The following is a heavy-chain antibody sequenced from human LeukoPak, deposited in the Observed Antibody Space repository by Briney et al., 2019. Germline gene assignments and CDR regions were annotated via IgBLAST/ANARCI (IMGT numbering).Heavy chain of an antibody. V-gene: IGHV3-23*01. CDR2: ITGSGAST. CDR3: AKDSDNLPEYTDAFHI. J-gene: IGHJ3*02. Sequence: TGGSLRLSCAASGFTFSSYAMSWVRQAPGKGLEWVAAITGSGASTYYTDSVKGRFTISRDNSKTTLYLQMNSLRAEDTALYYCAKDSDNLPEYTDAFHIWGQGTLVTVSS. CDR1: GFTFSSYA. D-gene: IGHD1-14*01.